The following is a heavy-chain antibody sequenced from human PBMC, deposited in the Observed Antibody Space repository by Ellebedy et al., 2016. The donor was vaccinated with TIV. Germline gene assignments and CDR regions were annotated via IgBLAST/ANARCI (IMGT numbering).Heavy chain of an antibody. CDR3: TTDVGREYCRGNCLPPFDH. J-gene: IGHJ4*02. Sequence: GESLKISCEASGFTFTSAWMNWVRQAPGKGLEWVGRIKSRSEGGTTEFAAAVKGRFAISRDDSRSTVYLQMNRLEIEDTGLYYCTTDVGREYCRGNCLPPFDHWGQGTHVTVSS. V-gene: IGHV3-15*07. D-gene: IGHD2/OR15-2a*01. CDR2: IKSRSEGGTT. CDR1: GFTFTSAW.